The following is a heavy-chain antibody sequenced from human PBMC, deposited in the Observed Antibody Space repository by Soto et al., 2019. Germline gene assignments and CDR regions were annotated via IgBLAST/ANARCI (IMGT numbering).Heavy chain of an antibody. CDR2: IYYSGST. CDR3: ARGLDRGYSSSLGY. D-gene: IGHD6-13*01. J-gene: IGHJ4*02. V-gene: IGHV4-59*08. CDR1: GGSISSYY. Sequence: QVQLQESGPGLVKPSETLSLTCTVSGGSISSYYWSWIRQLPGKGLEWIGYIYYSGSTNYNPSLKSRVTISVDTSKNQISLKLSSVTAADTAVYYCARGLDRGYSSSLGYWGQGTLVTVSS.